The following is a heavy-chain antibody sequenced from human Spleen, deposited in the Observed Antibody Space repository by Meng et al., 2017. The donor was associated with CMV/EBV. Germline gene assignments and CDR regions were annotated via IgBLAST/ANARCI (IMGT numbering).Heavy chain of an antibody. CDR2: ISYHGSHK. D-gene: IGHD6-19*01. V-gene: IGHV3-30-3*01. CDR1: GFTFSNYG. J-gene: IGHJ3*02. CDR3: ARDQGSGWYSDDAFDI. Sequence: GESLKISCAASGFTFSNYGMHWVRQAPGKGLEWVALISYHGSHKYYADSVKDRFTISRDNSKNTLFLQMNSLRAEDTAVYYCARDQGSGWYSDDAFDIWGQGTMVTVSS.